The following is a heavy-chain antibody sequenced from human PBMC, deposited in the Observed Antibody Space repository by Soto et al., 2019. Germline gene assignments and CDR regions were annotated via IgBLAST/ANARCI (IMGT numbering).Heavy chain of an antibody. CDR2: MNPNSGNT. CDR3: ATRVRDFGLRDQVRRGVDY. V-gene: IGHV1-8*01. CDR1: GYTFTSYD. D-gene: IGHD3-9*01. J-gene: IGHJ4*02. Sequence: QVQLVQSGAEVKKPGASVKVSCKASGYTFTSYDINWVRQATGQGLEWMGWMNPNSGNTGYAQKFQGRVTMTRNTSISTVYMERRSLSSEDTAVYYCATRVRDFGLRDQVRRGVDYGGQGPLVTVSS.